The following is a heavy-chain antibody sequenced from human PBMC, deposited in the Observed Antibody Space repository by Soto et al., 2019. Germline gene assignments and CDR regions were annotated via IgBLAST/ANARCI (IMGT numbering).Heavy chain of an antibody. V-gene: IGHV4-30-4*01. J-gene: IGHJ4*02. CDR3: ARAEGDLTRNYFDY. CDR1: GGSISSGDYY. CDR2: IYYSGST. Sequence: SETLSLTCTVSGGSISSGDYYWSWIRQPPGKGLEWIGYIYYSGSTYYNPSLKSRVTISVDTSKNQFSLKLSSVTAADTAVYYCARAEGDLTRNYFDYWGQGTLVTVSS. D-gene: IGHD3-10*01.